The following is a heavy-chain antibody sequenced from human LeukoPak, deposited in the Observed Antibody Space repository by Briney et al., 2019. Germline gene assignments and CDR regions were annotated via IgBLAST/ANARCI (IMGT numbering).Heavy chain of an antibody. J-gene: IGHJ4*02. D-gene: IGHD3-22*01. V-gene: IGHV4-59*08. Sequence: SETLSLTCTVSGGSISSYYWSWIRQPPGKGLEWIGYIYYSGSTNYNPSLKSRVTISVDTSKNQFSLKLSSVTAADTAVYYCARRDYYESTWFFDYWGQGTLVTVSS. CDR3: ARRDYYESTWFFDY. CDR2: IYYSGST. CDR1: GGSISSYY.